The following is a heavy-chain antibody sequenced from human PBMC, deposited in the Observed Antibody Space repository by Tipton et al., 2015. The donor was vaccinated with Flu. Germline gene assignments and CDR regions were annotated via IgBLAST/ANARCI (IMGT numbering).Heavy chain of an antibody. J-gene: IGHJ3*02. D-gene: IGHD6-13*01. CDR1: GYTFTGYY. V-gene: IGHV1-2*02. CDR2: INPNTGVT. Sequence: QLVQSGAEVKKPGASVKVSCKASGYTFTGYYLHWVRQAPGQGPEWMGWINPNTGVTKYGQNFQGRVTMTRDTSINTAYMELSGLRSDDTAVYYCARDLAPAGMDDALDIWGQGTMVTVSS. CDR3: ARDLAPAGMDDALDI.